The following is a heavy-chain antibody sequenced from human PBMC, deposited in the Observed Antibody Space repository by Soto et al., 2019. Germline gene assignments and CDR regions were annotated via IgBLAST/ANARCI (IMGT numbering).Heavy chain of an antibody. CDR3: ARGSPVTTDY. J-gene: IGHJ4*02. CDR2: IYHSGST. V-gene: IGHV4-30-2*01. D-gene: IGHD4-17*01. CDR1: GGSISSGGYS. Sequence: QLQLQESGSGLVKPSLTLSLTCAVSGGSISSGGYSWSWIRQPPGKGLEWIGYIYHSGSTYYNPSLKSRVTISVDRSKNQFSLKLSSVTAADTAVYYCARGSPVTTDYWGQGTLVTVSS.